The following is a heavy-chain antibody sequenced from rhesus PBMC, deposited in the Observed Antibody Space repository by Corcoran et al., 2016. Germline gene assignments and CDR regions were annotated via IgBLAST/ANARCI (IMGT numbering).Heavy chain of an antibody. Sequence: QVQLQESGPGLVKPSETLSLTCAVSGYSISSGYYWGWIRQPPGKGREWIGYSYGGCGSTSYNPSLKSRVTISTDTSKNQFALKLSSVTAADTAVYYCARRLATVTLSYFDYWGQGVLVTVSS. CDR3: ARRLATVTLSYFDY. D-gene: IGHD5-36*02. J-gene: IGHJ4*01. V-gene: IGHV4S7*01. CDR1: GYSISSGYY. CDR2: SYGGCGST.